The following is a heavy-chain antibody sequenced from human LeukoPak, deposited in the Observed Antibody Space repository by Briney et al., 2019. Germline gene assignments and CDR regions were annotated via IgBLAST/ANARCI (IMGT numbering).Heavy chain of an antibody. CDR2: ISSSRSDT. D-gene: IGHD1-26*01. CDR1: GFTFSDYY. J-gene: IGHJ4*02. CDR3: ARDRLWEVGATPYFAY. V-gene: IGHV3-11*05. Sequence: GGSLRLSCAASGFTFSDYYMSWIRQAPGKGLEWVSYISSSRSDTKYADSVKGRFTISRDNAKNSLYLQMNSLRAEDTAAYYCARDRLWEVGATPYFAYWGQGTLVTVSS.